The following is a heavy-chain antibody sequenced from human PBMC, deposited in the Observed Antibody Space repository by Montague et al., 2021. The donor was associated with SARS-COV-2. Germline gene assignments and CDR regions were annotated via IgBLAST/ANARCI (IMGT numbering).Heavy chain of an antibody. Sequence: SETLSLTCTVSGDSTSCPNCYWGWIRQPPGQGLDWIGTIYNSGTTYSNPSLKSRLTISIYTSKNQFSLKLSSVTAADTAVYYCARHRNYGDHSLDNWFHPWGQGTLVTVSS. V-gene: IGHV4-39*01. J-gene: IGHJ5*02. CDR3: ARHRNYGDHSLDNWFHP. CDR2: IYNSGTT. D-gene: IGHD4-17*01. CDR1: GDSTSCPNCY.